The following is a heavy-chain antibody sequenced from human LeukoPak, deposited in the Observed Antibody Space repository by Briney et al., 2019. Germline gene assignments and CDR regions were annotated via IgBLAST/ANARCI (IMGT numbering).Heavy chain of an antibody. CDR2: ISGSGGST. CDR3: AKAEGHGDYYFDY. J-gene: IGHJ4*02. V-gene: IGHV3-23*01. CDR1: GFTFSSYA. Sequence: GASLRLSCAASGFTFSSYAMSWVRQAPGKGLGWVSAISGSGGSTYYADSVKGRFTISRDNSKNTLYLQMNSLRAEDTAVYYCAKAEGHGDYYFDYWGQGTLVTVSS. D-gene: IGHD4-17*01.